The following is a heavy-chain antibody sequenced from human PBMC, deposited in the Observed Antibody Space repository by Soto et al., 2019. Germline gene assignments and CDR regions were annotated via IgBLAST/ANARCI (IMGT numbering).Heavy chain of an antibody. J-gene: IGHJ4*02. D-gene: IGHD3-10*01. V-gene: IGHV1-18*01. CDR3: ATYYFGSGSYYRFDN. CDR2: ISASDGST. Sequence: ASVKVSCKASGYAFSFGFSWVRQAPGQGLEWMGWISASDGSTNSAQKFRGRISLTTDTSTNTAYMDLLSLTSDDTAVYFCATYYFGSGSYYRFDNWGQGTLVTVSS. CDR1: GYAFSFG.